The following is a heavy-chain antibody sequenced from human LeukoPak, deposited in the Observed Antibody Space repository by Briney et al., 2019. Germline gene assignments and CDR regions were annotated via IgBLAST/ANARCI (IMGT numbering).Heavy chain of an antibody. V-gene: IGHV4-39*07. J-gene: IGHJ5*02. CDR1: GGSISSSLYH. CDR2: IYYTGTT. Sequence: SETLSLTCTVSGGSISSSLYHWGWIRQSPGKNLEWLGSIYYTGTTHYNPSLKSRVTISVDTSKNQFSLKLSSVTAADTAVYYCARARMYSSSWYSPNWFDPWGQGTLVTVSS. CDR3: ARARMYSSSWYSPNWFDP. D-gene: IGHD6-13*01.